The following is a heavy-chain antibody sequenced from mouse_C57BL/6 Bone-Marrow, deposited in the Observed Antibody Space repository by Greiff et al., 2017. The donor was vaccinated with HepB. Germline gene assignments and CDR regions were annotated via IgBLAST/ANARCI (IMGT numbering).Heavy chain of an antibody. CDR1: GYTFTDYE. J-gene: IGHJ1*03. D-gene: IGHD1-1*01. CDR3: TRGTTVVVRYFDV. Sequence: QVQLQQSGAELVRPGASVTLSCKASGYTFTDYEMHWVKQTPVHGLEWIGAIDPETGGTAYNQKFKGKAILTADKSSSTAYMELRSLTSEDSAVYYCTRGTTVVVRYFDVWGTGTTVTVSS. CDR2: IDPETGGT. V-gene: IGHV1-15*01.